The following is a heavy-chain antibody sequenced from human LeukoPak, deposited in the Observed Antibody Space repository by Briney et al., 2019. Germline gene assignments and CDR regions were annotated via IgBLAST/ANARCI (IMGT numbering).Heavy chain of an antibody. CDR3: ARQRYHDS. J-gene: IGHJ4*02. V-gene: IGHV3-7*01. CDR1: GFTFSSYW. Sequence: GGSLRLSCATCGFTFSSYWMSWVRQAPGRGREWVANIKQDGSEKNYLDSVKDRFTISRDNAKNSLYLQMNSLRAEDTAVYYCARQRYHDSWGQGTLVTVSS. D-gene: IGHD2-2*01. CDR2: IKQDGSEK.